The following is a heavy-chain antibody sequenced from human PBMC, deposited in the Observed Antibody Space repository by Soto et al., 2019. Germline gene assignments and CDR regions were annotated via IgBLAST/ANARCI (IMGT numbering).Heavy chain of an antibody. CDR1: KFIVSDEC. CDR2: ISSSGSTI. Sequence: PAGSLRISGASSKFIVSDECLICIHQAPGKGLEWVSYISSSGSTIYYADSVKGRFTISRDNAKNSLYLQMNSLRAEDTAVYYCASSARDHCSGGSCYPEYWQHWGQGTLVTVSS. J-gene: IGHJ1*01. CDR3: ASSARDHCSGGSCYPEYWQH. D-gene: IGHD2-15*01. V-gene: IGHV3-11*01.